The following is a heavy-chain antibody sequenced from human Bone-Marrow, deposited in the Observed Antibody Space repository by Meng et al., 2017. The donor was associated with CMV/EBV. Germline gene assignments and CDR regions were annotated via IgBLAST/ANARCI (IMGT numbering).Heavy chain of an antibody. V-gene: IGHV3-13*01. CDR3: ARDSPPEDIVVVPAAPYGMDV. Sequence: GESLKISCAASGFTFSNYDMHCVRQTTGKGLQWVSTIGTADDTYYPGSVKGRFTISRENAKNSLYLQMNSLRAGDTAVYYCARDSPPEDIVVVPAAPYGMDVWGQGTTVTVSS. CDR2: IGTADDT. D-gene: IGHD2-2*01. J-gene: IGHJ6*02. CDR1: GFTFSNYD.